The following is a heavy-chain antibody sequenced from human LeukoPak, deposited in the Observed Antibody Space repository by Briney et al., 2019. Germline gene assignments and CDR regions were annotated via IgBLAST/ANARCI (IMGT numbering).Heavy chain of an antibody. V-gene: IGHV3-21*01. CDR3: ARDPTSSWETAFDI. CDR2: ISSGTSYI. CDR1: GFTFSSYG. J-gene: IGHJ3*02. D-gene: IGHD1-26*01. Sequence: GGTLRLSCAASGFTFSSYGMSWVRQAPGKGLEWVSSISSGTSYIYYADSVKGRFTISRDNAKNSLYLQMNSLRAEDTAVYYCARDPTSSWETAFDIWGQGTMVTVSS.